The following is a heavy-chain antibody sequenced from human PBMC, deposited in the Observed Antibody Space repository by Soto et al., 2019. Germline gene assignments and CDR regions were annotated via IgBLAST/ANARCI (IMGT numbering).Heavy chain of an antibody. CDR3: FNGRYGSFDY. CDR2: VYRTGGT. V-gene: IGHV4-39*02. Sequence: QLQLQESGPRLVKPWETLSLTCTVSGASVSSSTYYWGWVRQPPGKGLEWIGSVYRTGGTYYSPSLKSRVAISVDPSKKHLSLNLESVTAADTAVYFCFNGRYGSFDYWGQGTLVTVSS. J-gene: IGHJ4*02. CDR1: GASVSSSTYY. D-gene: IGHD3-10*01.